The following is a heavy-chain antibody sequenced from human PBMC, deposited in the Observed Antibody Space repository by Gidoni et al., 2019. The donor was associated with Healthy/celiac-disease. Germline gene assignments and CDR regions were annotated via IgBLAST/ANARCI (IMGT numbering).Heavy chain of an antibody. Sequence: EVQLVQSGAEAEKPGESLQISCQGCGYSFTSYWIGWVRQMPGKGLEWMGISYPGDSDTRYSPSFQGQVTISADKSISTAYLQWSSLKASDTAMYYCASLSSGYYSIDYWGQGTLVTVSS. CDR1: GYSFTSYW. CDR3: ASLSSGYYSIDY. CDR2: SYPGDSDT. J-gene: IGHJ4*02. V-gene: IGHV5-51*01. D-gene: IGHD3-22*01.